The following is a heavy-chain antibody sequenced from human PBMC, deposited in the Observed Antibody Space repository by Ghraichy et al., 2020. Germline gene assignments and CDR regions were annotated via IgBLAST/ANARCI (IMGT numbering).Heavy chain of an antibody. CDR3: AGDSSGWYVPNFDY. J-gene: IGHJ4*02. CDR2: ISSSGSTI. CDR1: GFTFSDYY. D-gene: IGHD6-19*01. Sequence: GGSLRLSCAASGFTFSDYYMSWIRQAPGKGLEWVSYISSSGSTIYYADSVKGRFTISRDNAKNSLYLQMNSLRAEDTAVYYCAGDSSGWYVPNFDYWGQGTLVTVSS. V-gene: IGHV3-11*01.